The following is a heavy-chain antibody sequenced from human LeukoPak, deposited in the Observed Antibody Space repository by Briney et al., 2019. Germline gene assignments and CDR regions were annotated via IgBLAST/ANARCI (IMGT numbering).Heavy chain of an antibody. D-gene: IGHD1-20*01. V-gene: IGHV3-23*01. Sequence: GGSLRLSCAASGFTFSSYAMTWVRQAPGKGLEWVSSIRGSDGSTYYADSVKGRFTISRDNSKNTLFLQMKNLRAEDTAVYFCAKDCMTGSAGCLEPRGQGTLVTVSS. CDR2: IRGSDGST. CDR3: AKDCMTGSAGCLEP. J-gene: IGHJ5*02. CDR1: GFTFSSYA.